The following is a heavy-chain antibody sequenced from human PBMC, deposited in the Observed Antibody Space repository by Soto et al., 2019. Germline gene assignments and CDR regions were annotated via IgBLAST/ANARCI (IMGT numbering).Heavy chain of an antibody. V-gene: IGHV1-69*13. CDR1: GYIFTSYY. D-gene: IGHD4-4*01. Sequence: GASVKVSCKASGYIFTSYYIHWVRQAPGQGLEWMGGIIPIFGTADYAQKFQGRVTITADESTSTAYMELSSLRSEDTAVYYCARDGGVYDYSPFDYRGQGTLVTVSS. J-gene: IGHJ4*02. CDR3: ARDGGVYDYSPFDY. CDR2: IIPIFGTA.